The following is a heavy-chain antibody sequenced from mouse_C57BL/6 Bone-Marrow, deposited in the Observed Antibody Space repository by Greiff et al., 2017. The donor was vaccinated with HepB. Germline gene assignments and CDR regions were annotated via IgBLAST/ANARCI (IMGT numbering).Heavy chain of an antibody. V-gene: IGHV1-62-2*01. CDR1: GYTFTEYT. Sequence: QVQLKESGAELVKPGASVKLSCKASGYTFTEYTIHWVKQRSGQGLEWIGWFYPGSGSIKYNEKFKDKATLTADKSSSTIYMELSRLTSEDSAVYFCARHAFYGNYFDYWGQGTTLTVSS. CDR3: ARHAFYGNYFDY. D-gene: IGHD2-10*01. J-gene: IGHJ2*01. CDR2: FYPGSGSI.